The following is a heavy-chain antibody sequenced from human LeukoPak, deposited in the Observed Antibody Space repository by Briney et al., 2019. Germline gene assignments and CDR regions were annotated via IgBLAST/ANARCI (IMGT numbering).Heavy chain of an antibody. D-gene: IGHD3-22*01. Sequence: SETLSLTCTVSGGSISSSSYYWGWIRQPPGKGLEWIGSIYCSGRTYYNPSLKSRVTISIDTSKNQFSLNLSSVTAADTAVYYCARRRYYDSTGYLDWGQGTLVTVSS. CDR3: ARRRYYDSTGYLD. CDR2: IYCSGRT. CDR1: GGSISSSSYY. V-gene: IGHV4-39*01. J-gene: IGHJ1*01.